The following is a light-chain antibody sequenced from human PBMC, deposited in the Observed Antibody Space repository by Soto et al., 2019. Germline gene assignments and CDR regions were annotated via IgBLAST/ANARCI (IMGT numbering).Light chain of an antibody. J-gene: IGLJ1*01. V-gene: IGLV2-8*01. CDR3: KSYAGSNTYV. CDR1: KNDIGVYDF. CDR2: EVV. Sequence: LPQPPSASGSPGQSVTISCTGTKNDIGVYDFVSWYQHHPGKAPRLIIYEVVQRPSGVPDRFSGSKSGNTASLTVSGLQAADEADYFCKSYAGSNTYVFGRGTKVNRP.